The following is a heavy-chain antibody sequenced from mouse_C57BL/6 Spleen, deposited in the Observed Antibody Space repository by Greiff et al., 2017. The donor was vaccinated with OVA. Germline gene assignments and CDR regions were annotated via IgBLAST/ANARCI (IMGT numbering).Heavy chain of an antibody. D-gene: IGHD2-1*01. Sequence: QVQLQQPGAELVKPGASVKMSCKASGYTFTSYWITWVKQRPGQGLEWIGDIYPGSGSTNYNEKFKSKATLTVDTSSSTAYMQLSSLTSEDSAVYYCARVIYYGNYDYAMDYWGQGTSVTVSS. CDR1: GYTFTSYW. CDR3: ARVIYYGNYDYAMDY. J-gene: IGHJ4*01. V-gene: IGHV1-55*01. CDR2: IYPGSGST.